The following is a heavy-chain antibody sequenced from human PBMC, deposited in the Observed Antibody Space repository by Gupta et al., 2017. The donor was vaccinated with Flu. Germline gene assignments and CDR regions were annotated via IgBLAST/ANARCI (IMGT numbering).Heavy chain of an antibody. V-gene: IGHV3-49*02. Sequence: GFIRSKAYGGTTEYAASVKGRFTISRDDSKSIAYLQMNSLKTEDTAVYYCTRERGLFEDYYYGMDVWGQGTTVTVSS. J-gene: IGHJ6*02. CDR2: IRSKAYGGTT. D-gene: IGHD2-21*01. CDR3: TRERGLFEDYYYGMDV.